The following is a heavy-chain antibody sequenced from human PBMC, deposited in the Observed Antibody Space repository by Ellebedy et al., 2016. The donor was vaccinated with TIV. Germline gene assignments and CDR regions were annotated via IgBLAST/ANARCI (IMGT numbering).Heavy chain of an antibody. CDR1: GFIFSSYA. V-gene: IGHV3-30*18. Sequence: GGSLRLXXAASGFIFSSYAMHWVRQAPGKGLEWVALISYDGSNKYVADSVKGRFTISRDNSNNTLYLQMNSLRDEDTALYFCSKANTSPDFGMDVWGHGATVTVSS. CDR2: ISYDGSNK. D-gene: IGHD3-3*01. J-gene: IGHJ6*02. CDR3: SKANTSPDFGMDV.